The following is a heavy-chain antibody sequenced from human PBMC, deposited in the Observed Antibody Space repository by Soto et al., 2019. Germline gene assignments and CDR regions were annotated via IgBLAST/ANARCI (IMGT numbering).Heavy chain of an antibody. D-gene: IGHD6-19*01. CDR1: GYTFTSYA. J-gene: IGHJ5*02. Sequence: QVQLVQSGAEVKKPGASVKVSCKASGYTFTSYAMHWVRQAPGQRLEWMGWINAGNGNTKYSQKLQGRVTITRDTSAHTAYMELSSLRSEDPAVYYCAPGVAGPLHWFDPWGQGTLVTVSS. CDR2: INAGNGNT. CDR3: APGVAGPLHWFDP. V-gene: IGHV1-3*01.